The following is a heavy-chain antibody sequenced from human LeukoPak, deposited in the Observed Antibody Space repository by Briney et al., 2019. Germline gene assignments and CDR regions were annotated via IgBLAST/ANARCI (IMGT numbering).Heavy chain of an antibody. CDR1: GGSFSGYY. V-gene: IGHV4-34*01. D-gene: IGHD3-10*01. J-gene: IGHJ4*02. Sequence: SETLSLTCAVYGGSFSGYYWSWIRQPPGKGLEWIGEINHSGSTNYNPSLKSRVTISVDTSKNQFSLKLSSVTAADTAVYYCARGGRVGVGYYGSGSYYYNYWGQGTLVTVSS. CDR2: INHSGST. CDR3: ARGGRVGVGYYGSGSYYYNY.